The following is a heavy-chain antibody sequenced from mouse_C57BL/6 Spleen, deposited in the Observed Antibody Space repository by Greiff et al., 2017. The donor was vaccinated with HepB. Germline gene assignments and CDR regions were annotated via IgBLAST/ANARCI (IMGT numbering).Heavy chain of an antibody. CDR1: GFNIKDDY. CDR3: TLITFDY. V-gene: IGHV14-4*01. J-gene: IGHJ2*01. D-gene: IGHD1-1*01. CDR2: IDPENGDT. Sequence: VHVKQSGAELVRPGASVKLSCTASGFNIKDDYMHWVKQRPEQGLEWIGWIDPENGDTEYASKFQGKATITADTSSNTAYLQLSSLTSEDTAVYYCTLITFDYWGQGTTLAVSS.